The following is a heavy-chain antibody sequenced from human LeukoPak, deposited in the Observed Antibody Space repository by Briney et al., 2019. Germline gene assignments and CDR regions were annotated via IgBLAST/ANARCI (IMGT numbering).Heavy chain of an antibody. CDR2: ITSSSSYI. D-gene: IGHD6-13*01. Sequence: GGSLRLSCVASGLTFSSYNMNWVRQAPGKGLEWVSSITSSSSYIYYADSVKGRFTISRDNAKNSLYLQMNSLRAEDTAVYYCASSSWYDSPGVVWGKGTTVTVSS. CDR3: ASSSWYDSPGVV. CDR1: GLTFSSYN. J-gene: IGHJ6*04. V-gene: IGHV3-21*01.